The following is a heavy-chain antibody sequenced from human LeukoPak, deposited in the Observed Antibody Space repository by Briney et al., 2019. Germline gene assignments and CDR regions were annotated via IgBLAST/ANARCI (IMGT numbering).Heavy chain of an antibody. V-gene: IGHV1-2*02. CDR2: INPNSGGT. CDR3: ARESHRDIVVVVADNWLDP. CDR1: GYTFTGYY. D-gene: IGHD2-15*01. Sequence: ASVKVSCKASGYTFTGYYMHWVRQAPGQGLEWMGWINPNSGGTNYAQKFQGRVTMTRGTSISTAYMELSRLRSDDTAVYYCARESHRDIVVVVADNWLDPWGQGTLVTVSS. J-gene: IGHJ5*02.